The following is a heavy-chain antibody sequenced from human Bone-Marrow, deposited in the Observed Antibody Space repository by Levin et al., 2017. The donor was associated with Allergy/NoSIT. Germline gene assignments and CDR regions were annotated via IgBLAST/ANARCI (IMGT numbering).Heavy chain of an antibody. D-gene: IGHD1-14*01. CDR2: ISSHDEK. Sequence: SGPTLVKPTETLTLTCTVSGFSLSSSTVSVSWLRQPPGKALEWLAHISSHDEKSYNTSLKSRLTISKDTSKSHVVLTITNVGPVDAATYYCAGTNRFYNWFDPWGQGTLVTVSS. CDR3: AGTNRFYNWFDP. V-gene: IGHV2-26*01. J-gene: IGHJ5*02. CDR1: GFSLSSSTVS.